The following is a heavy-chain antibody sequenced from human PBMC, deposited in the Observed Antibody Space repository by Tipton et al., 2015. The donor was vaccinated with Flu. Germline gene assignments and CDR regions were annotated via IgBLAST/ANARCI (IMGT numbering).Heavy chain of an antibody. D-gene: IGHD1-7*01. CDR1: GFTFSSYS. CDR2: ISSSSSYI. CDR3: ARDSKGGWNYLSSFDY. J-gene: IGHJ4*02. V-gene: IGHV3-21*01. Sequence: SLRLSCAASGFTFSSYSMNWVRQAPGKGLEWVSSISSSSSYIYYADSVKGRFTISRDNAKNSLYLQMNSLRAEDTAVYYCARDSKGGWNYLSSFDYWGQGTLVPVSS.